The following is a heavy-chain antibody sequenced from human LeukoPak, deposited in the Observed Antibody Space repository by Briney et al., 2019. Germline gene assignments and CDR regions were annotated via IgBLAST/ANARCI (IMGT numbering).Heavy chain of an antibody. CDR1: GGSISSSSYY. J-gene: IGHJ4*02. Sequence: PSETLSLTCTVSGGSISSSSYYWGWIRQPPGKGLEWIGSIYYSGSTNYNPSLKSRVTISVDTSKNQFSLKLSSVTAADTAVYYCARGRFDSSGYYFGYFFDYWGQGTLVTVSS. CDR3: ARGRFDSSGYYFGYFFDY. CDR2: IYYSGST. V-gene: IGHV4-39*07. D-gene: IGHD3-22*01.